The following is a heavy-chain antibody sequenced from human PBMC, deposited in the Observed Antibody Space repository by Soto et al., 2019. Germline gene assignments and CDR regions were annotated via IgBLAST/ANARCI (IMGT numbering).Heavy chain of an antibody. D-gene: IGHD3-16*01. V-gene: IGHV4-59*08. CDR2: IYYSGST. J-gene: IGHJ5*02. Sequence: SETLSLTCTVSGGSLSGYYWSWIRQPPGKGLEWIGYIYYSGSTNYNPSLKSRVTKSVDTSKNQFSLKLSSVTAADTAVYYCVGGWHGFDPWGQGTLVTVSS. CDR3: VGGWHGFDP. CDR1: GGSLSGYY.